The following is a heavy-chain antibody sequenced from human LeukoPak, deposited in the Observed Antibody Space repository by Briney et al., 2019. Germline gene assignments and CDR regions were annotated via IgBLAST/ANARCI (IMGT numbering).Heavy chain of an antibody. V-gene: IGHV4-59*01. D-gene: IGHD6-19*01. Sequence: SETLSLTCTVSGGSISSYYRSWIRQPPGKGLEWIGYIHHTGTTNYNPSLKSRVTILVDTSKNQFSLRLTSLTAADTAVYYCAGGLKWLSFDSWGQGTLVTVSS. CDR3: AGGLKWLSFDS. CDR1: GGSISSYY. CDR2: IHHTGTT. J-gene: IGHJ4*02.